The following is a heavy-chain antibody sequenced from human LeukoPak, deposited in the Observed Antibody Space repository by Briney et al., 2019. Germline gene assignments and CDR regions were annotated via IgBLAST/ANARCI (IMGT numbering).Heavy chain of an antibody. Sequence: SETLSLTCSVSGGSISPYYWSWIRQPPGKGLEWIGYIYYSGSTNYNPSLKSRVTISVDASKNQFSLKLSSVTAADTAVYYCARHVKLRGYSSSWHLSPDFDYWGQGTLVTVSS. D-gene: IGHD6-13*01. J-gene: IGHJ4*02. CDR2: IYYSGST. V-gene: IGHV4-59*08. CDR3: ARHVKLRGYSSSWHLSPDFDY. CDR1: GGSISPYY.